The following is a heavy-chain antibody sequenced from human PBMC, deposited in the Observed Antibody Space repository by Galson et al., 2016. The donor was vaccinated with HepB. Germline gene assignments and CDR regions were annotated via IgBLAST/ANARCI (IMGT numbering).Heavy chain of an antibody. Sequence: SVKVSCKASGYSFSNYYIHWVRQAPGQGLEWMGIINVSGGSTSNAQKFQGRLTLTRDTSTSTIYMELNSLRSEDTAVYYCARDRGYDPQRPYGMDGWGQGTTVIVSS. D-gene: IGHD5-12*01. V-gene: IGHV1-46*01. CDR2: INVSGGST. J-gene: IGHJ6*02. CDR3: ARDRGYDPQRPYGMDG. CDR1: GYSFSNYY.